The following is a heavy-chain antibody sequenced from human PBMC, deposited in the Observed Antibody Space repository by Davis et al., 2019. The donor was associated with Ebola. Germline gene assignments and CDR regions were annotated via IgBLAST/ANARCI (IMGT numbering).Heavy chain of an antibody. CDR1: GGSISSSNW. CDR3: ARDLGVHYYGSGSYYP. CDR2: IYHSGST. V-gene: IGHV4-4*02. Sequence: MPSETLSLTCAVSGGSISSSNWWSWVRQPPGKGLEWIGEIYHSGSTNYNPSLKSRVTISVDKSKNQFSLKLSSVTAADTAVYYCARDLGVHYYGSGSYYPWGQGTLVTVSS. D-gene: IGHD3-10*01. J-gene: IGHJ5*02.